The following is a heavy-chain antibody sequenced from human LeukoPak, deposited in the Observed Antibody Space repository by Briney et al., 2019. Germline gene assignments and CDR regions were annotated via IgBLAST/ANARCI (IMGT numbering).Heavy chain of an antibody. D-gene: IGHD2-21*01. J-gene: IGHJ4*02. CDR3: VTDLVIKGYFDY. CDR2: IRRKTDGETT. V-gene: IGHV3-15*01. Sequence: GGSLRLSCAVSGSAVGSNVMSWVRQVPGKGLEWVGRIRRKTDGETTDHAAPVKGRFTISRDDSKNTLYLQMNSLKTEDTAVYYCVTDLVIKGYFDYWGQGALVTVSS. CDR1: GSAVGSNV.